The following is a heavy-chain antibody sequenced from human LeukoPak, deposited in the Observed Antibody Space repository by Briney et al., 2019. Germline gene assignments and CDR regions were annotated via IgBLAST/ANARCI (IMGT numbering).Heavy chain of an antibody. CDR3: AKDRDSSGFAPYFDY. J-gene: IGHJ4*02. Sequence: PGGSLRLSCAASGFTFNDYAMHWVRQAPGKGLEWVSGIDWNSHIIGYEDSVKGRFTISRDNARNSLSLQMNSLRAEDTAFYYCAKDRDSSGFAPYFDYWGQGILVTVSS. CDR2: IDWNSHII. CDR1: GFTFNDYA. D-gene: IGHD3-22*01. V-gene: IGHV3-9*01.